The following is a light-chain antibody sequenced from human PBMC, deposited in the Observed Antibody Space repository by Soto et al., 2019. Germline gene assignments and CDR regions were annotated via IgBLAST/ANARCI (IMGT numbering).Light chain of an antibody. CDR2: GAS. J-gene: IGKJ5*01. CDR1: QTINRN. Sequence: EIVMTQSPATLYVSPGERATLSCRASQTINRNLAWYQQKRGQAPRLLIFGASTRATGIPARFSGSGSGTEFTLTISSLQSEDFALYYCPQYNKWSLITFGQGTRLEIK. V-gene: IGKV3-15*01. CDR3: PQYNKWSLIT.